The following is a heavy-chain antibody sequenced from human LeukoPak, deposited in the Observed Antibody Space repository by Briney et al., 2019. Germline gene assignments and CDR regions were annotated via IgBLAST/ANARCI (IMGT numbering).Heavy chain of an antibody. J-gene: IGHJ6*03. Sequence: SVKVSCKASGGTFSRYAISWVRQAPGQGLEWMGGIIPMFRTVNYAQKFQGRVTITADESTSTAYMELTSLRSEDTAVYYCATCGYSYGTGYYYYMDVWGKGTTVTVSS. CDR3: ATCGYSYGTGYYYYMDV. CDR2: IIPMFRTV. D-gene: IGHD5-18*01. CDR1: GGTFSRYA. V-gene: IGHV1-69*01.